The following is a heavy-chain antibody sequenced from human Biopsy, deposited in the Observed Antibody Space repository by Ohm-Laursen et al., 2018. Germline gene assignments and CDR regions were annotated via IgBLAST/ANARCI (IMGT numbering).Heavy chain of an antibody. CDR2: ISWDSGRI. J-gene: IGHJ3*02. Sequence: SLRLSCTATGFIFDDYAMHWVRQAPGKGLEWVSGISWDSGRIDYADSVKGRFTISRDNAKNSLYLQMNSLRAEDTAMYYCARPTNARAGGAPFDIWGQGTMVTVSS. V-gene: IGHV3-9*01. CDR3: ARPTNARAGGAPFDI. D-gene: IGHD1-1*01. CDR1: GFIFDDYA.